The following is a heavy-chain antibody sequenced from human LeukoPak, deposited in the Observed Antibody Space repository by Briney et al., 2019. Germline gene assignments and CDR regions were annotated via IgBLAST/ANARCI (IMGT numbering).Heavy chain of an antibody. CDR1: GYTLTELS. J-gene: IGHJ4*02. Sequence: GASVKVSCKVSGYTLTELSMHWVRQAPGKGLEWMGGFDPEDGETIYAQKFQGRVTMTEDTSTDTAYMELSSLRSEDTAVYYCATGGTYYDILPGYTSFDYWGQGTLVTVSS. CDR2: FDPEDGET. D-gene: IGHD3-9*01. CDR3: ATGGTYYDILPGYTSFDY. V-gene: IGHV1-24*01.